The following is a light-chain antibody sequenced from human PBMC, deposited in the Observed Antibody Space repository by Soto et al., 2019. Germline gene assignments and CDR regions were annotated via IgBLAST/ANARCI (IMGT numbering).Light chain of an antibody. V-gene: IGKV1-8*01. CDR2: AAS. CDR1: QGISSY. J-gene: IGKJ2*01. Sequence: AIRMTQSPSSFSASTGDRVTITCRASQGISSYLAWYQQKPGKAPKLLIYAASTLQSGVPSRFSSSGSGTDFTLTISGLQSEDFATYYCQQYYSYPYTFGQGTKLEIK. CDR3: QQYYSYPYT.